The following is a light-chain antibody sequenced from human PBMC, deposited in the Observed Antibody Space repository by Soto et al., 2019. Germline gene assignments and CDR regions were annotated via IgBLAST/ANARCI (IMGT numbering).Light chain of an antibody. V-gene: IGKV3-20*01. CDR1: HGVTSDY. CDR2: GAS. Sequence: EIVLTQSPATLSLSPGEIATLSCSSSHGVTSDYLAWYQQKPGQAPRLLIYGASSRANGIPDRFSGSGSGTDFTLTISRLEPEDFAVYYCNKYGSSQLTGGGGPKGAIK. J-gene: IGKJ4*01. CDR3: NKYGSSQLT.